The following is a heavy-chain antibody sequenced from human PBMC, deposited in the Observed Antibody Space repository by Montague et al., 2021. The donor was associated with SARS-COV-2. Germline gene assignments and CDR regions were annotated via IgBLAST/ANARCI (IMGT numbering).Heavy chain of an antibody. V-gene: IGHV4-59*01. CDR3: ARGGGYYNYGLDV. CDR1: GGSISNYY. CDR2: IHYSGST. Sequence: SETLSLTCTVSGGSISNYYWSWIRQPPGRGLEWIGNIHYSGSTDXXPSLKSRVTISLDTSKNQFSLRVTSVTAADTAVYYCARGGGYYNYGLDVWGPGTTVTVSS. D-gene: IGHD3-22*01. J-gene: IGHJ6*02.